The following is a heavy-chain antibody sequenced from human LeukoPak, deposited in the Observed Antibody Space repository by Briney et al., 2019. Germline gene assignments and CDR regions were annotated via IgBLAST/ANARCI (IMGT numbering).Heavy chain of an antibody. D-gene: IGHD6-6*01. V-gene: IGHV5-51*01. Sequence: GESLKISCKVSGYSFTTYWIGWVRQMPGKGLEWMGIIYPGDSDTRYSPSFQGQVTISADKSISTAYLQWSSLKASDTAMHYCARTSLSQPDGSSFVDWGQGTLVTVSS. CDR3: ARTSLSQPDGSSFVD. CDR2: IYPGDSDT. J-gene: IGHJ4*02. CDR1: GYSFTTYW.